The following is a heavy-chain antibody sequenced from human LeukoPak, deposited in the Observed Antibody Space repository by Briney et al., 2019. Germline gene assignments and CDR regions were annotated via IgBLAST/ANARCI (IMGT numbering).Heavy chain of an antibody. CDR3: ARDQTRGYYGSGIRTTLPAV. J-gene: IGHJ6*04. V-gene: IGHV1-2*02. CDR2: INPNSGGT. Sequence: GASVKVSCKASGYTFTGYYMHWVRQAPGQGLEWMGWINPNSGGTNYAQKFQGRVTMTRDTSISTAYMELSRLRSDDTAVYYCARDQTRGYYGSGIRTTLPAVWGKGTTVTVSS. D-gene: IGHD3-10*01. CDR1: GYTFTGYY.